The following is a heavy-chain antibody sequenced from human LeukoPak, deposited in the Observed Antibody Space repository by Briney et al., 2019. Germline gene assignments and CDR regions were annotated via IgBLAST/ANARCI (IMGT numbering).Heavy chain of an antibody. Sequence: GGSLRLSCASSGFTFNNYAMTWGRQAPGKGLEWVSSITASGGSTYCADSVKGRFTISRDNSKNTLYLQMSSLRAEDTAVYYCARDYPTSGIVTIFDYWGQGTLVTVSS. CDR2: ITASGGST. CDR3: ARDYPTSGIVTIFDY. V-gene: IGHV3-23*01. D-gene: IGHD1-1*01. J-gene: IGHJ4*02. CDR1: GFTFNNYA.